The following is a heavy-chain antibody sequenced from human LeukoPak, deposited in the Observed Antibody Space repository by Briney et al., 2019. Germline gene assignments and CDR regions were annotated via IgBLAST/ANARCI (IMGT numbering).Heavy chain of an antibody. CDR3: ARDSLYCSGGSCYWVRAFDI. V-gene: IGHV3-11*06. CDR1: GFTFSDYY. Sequence: GGSLRLSCAASGFTFSDYYMSWIRQAPGKGLEWVSYISSSSYTNYADSVKGRFTISRDNAKNSLYLQMNSLRAEDTAVYYCARDSLYCSGGSCYWVRAFDIWGQGTMVTVSS. J-gene: IGHJ3*02. D-gene: IGHD2-15*01. CDR2: ISSSSYT.